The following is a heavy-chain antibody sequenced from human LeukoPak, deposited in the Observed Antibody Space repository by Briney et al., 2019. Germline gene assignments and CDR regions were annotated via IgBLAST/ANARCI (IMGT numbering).Heavy chain of an antibody. J-gene: IGHJ4*02. D-gene: IGHD3-16*01. CDR3: AREGRGGWTPL. V-gene: IGHV3-66*02. CDR2: IYSVGTT. CDR1: GFTASGHY. Sequence: GGSLRPSCAASGFTASGHYMSWVRQAPGKGLEWVSVIYSVGTTYYADSVKGRFTISRDNSKNTLSLQMNSLRAEDTAVYYCAREGRGGWTPLWGQGTLVTVSS.